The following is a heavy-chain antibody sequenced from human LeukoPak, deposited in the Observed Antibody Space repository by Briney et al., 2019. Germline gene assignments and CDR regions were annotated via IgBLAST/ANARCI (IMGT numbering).Heavy chain of an antibody. D-gene: IGHD3-3*01. Sequence: PGGSLRLSCAASGFTFSSYAMSWVRQAPGKGLEWVSAISGSGGSTYYADSVKGRFTISRDNAKNTLYLQMNSLRAEDTAVYYCARERYDFRSGYYTSTYYYYYYMDVWGKGTTVTVSS. V-gene: IGHV3-23*01. J-gene: IGHJ6*03. CDR3: ARERYDFRSGYYTSTYYYYYYMDV. CDR1: GFTFSSYA. CDR2: ISGSGGST.